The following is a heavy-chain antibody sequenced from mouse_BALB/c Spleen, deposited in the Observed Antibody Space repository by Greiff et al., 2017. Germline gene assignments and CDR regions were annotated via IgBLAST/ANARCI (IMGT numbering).Heavy chain of an antibody. Sequence: EVHLVESGGGLVQPGGSLRLSCATSGFTFTDYYMSWVRQPPGKALEWLGFIRNKANGYTTEYSASVKGRFTISRDNSQSILYLQMNTLRAEDSATYYCARDAPDYYAMDYWGQGTSVTVSS. J-gene: IGHJ4*01. CDR2: IRNKANGYTT. V-gene: IGHV7-3*02. CDR3: ARDAPDYYAMDY. CDR1: GFTFTDYY.